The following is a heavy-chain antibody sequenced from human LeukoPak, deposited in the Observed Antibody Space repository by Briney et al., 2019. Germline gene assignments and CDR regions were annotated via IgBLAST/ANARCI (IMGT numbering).Heavy chain of an antibody. D-gene: IGHD3-22*01. J-gene: IGHJ4*02. CDR1: GFTFSSYG. Sequence: GGSLRLSCAASGFTFSSYGMHWVRQAPGKGLEWVAVIWYDGSNKYYADSVKGRFTISRDNSKNTLYLQMNSLRAEDTAVYYCARAFRGYAFDYWGQGTLVTVSS. CDR2: IWYDGSNK. V-gene: IGHV3-33*01. CDR3: ARAFRGYAFDY.